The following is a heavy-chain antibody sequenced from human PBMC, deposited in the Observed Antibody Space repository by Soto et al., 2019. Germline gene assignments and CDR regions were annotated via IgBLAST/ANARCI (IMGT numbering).Heavy chain of an antibody. Sequence: GGSLRLSCIVSGFTFRNYAMHWVRQAPGKGLEWVSGIEGGGGPYYADSVQGRFIISRDNSKNILYLQMNSLRAEDTAVYYCAKDAISANNLWDYFGYWGQGTLVTVSS. CDR2: IEGGGGP. J-gene: IGHJ4*02. CDR1: GFTFRNYA. CDR3: AKDAISANNLWDYFGY. D-gene: IGHD1-1*01. V-gene: IGHV3-23*01.